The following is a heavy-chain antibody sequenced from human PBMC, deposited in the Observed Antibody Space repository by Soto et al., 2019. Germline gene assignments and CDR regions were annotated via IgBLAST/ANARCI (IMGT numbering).Heavy chain of an antibody. CDR2: INAGNGNT. D-gene: IGHD3-22*01. CDR1: GYTFTSYA. CDR3: AREWDYYDSSGYLRPLDP. J-gene: IGHJ5*02. V-gene: IGHV1-3*01. Sequence: ASVKVSCKASGYTFTSYAMHWVRQAPGQRLEWMGWINAGNGNTKYSQKFQGRVTITRDTSASTAYMELSSLRSEDTAVYYCAREWDYYDSSGYLRPLDPWGQGTLVTVSS.